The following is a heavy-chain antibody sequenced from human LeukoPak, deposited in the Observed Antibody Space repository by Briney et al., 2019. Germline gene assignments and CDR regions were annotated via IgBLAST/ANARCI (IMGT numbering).Heavy chain of an antibody. V-gene: IGHV4-59*01. CDR1: GGATSSYY. J-gene: IGHJ4*02. CDR3: ARSSLRYVSGGFLGYFDY. CDR2: IYYSGST. Sequence: PSETLSLTCTVTGGATSSYYWSWIRQPPGKGLEWIGYIYYSGSTNYNPSLKSRVTISVDTSKNQFSLKLSSVTAADTAVYYCARSSLRYVSGGFLGYFDYWGQGTLVTVSS. D-gene: IGHD3-9*01.